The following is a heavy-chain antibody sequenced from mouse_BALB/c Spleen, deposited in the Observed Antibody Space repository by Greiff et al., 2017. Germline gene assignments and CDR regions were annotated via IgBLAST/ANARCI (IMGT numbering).Heavy chain of an antibody. CDR3: ARDWGSI. CDR2: ISSGGSYT. V-gene: IGHV5-9-4*01. Sequence: EVKLVESGGGLVKPGGSLKLSCAASGFTFSSYAMSWVRQSPEKRLEWVAEISSGGSYTYYPDTVTGRFTISRDNAKKPLYLEMSSLRSEDTAMYYCARDWGSIWGQGTSVTVSS. CDR1: GFTFSSYA. D-gene: IGHD2-3*01. J-gene: IGHJ4*01.